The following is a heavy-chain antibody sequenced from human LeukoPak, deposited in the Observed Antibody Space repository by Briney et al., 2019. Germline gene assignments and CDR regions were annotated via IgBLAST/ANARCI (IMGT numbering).Heavy chain of an antibody. CDR1: GYTFTSYG. J-gene: IGHJ3*02. Sequence: VASVKVSCKASGYTFTSYGVSWVRQAPGQGLEWMGWISAYNGNTNYAQKLQGRVTMTRNTSISTAYMELSSLRSEDTAVYYCARTLYLVPAAMPVHDAFDIWGQGTMVTVSS. D-gene: IGHD2-2*01. V-gene: IGHV1-18*01. CDR3: ARTLYLVPAAMPVHDAFDI. CDR2: ISAYNGNT.